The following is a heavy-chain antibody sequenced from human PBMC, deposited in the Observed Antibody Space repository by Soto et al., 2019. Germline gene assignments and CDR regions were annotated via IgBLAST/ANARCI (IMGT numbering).Heavy chain of an antibody. D-gene: IGHD2-15*01. J-gene: IGHJ6*02. CDR1: GYTFTSYG. Sequence: ASVKVSCKASGYTFTSYGLSWVRQAPGKGLEWMGWISAYNGNTNYAQKLQGRVTMTTDTSTRTAYMEPRSLRSDDTAVYYCARWGYRCSGGSCYGDYYYGMDVWGQGTTVTGSS. CDR2: ISAYNGNT. CDR3: ARWGYRCSGGSCYGDYYYGMDV. V-gene: IGHV1-18*01.